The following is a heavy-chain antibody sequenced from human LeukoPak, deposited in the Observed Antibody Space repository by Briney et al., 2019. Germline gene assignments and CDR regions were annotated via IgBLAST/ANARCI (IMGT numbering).Heavy chain of an antibody. CDR1: GGSISSYY. D-gene: IGHD3-10*01. J-gene: IGHJ5*02. CDR3: ARHRHYGSGSYYTAGWFDP. CDR2: IYTSGST. V-gene: IGHV4-4*07. Sequence: SETLSFTCIVSGGSISSYYWSWIRQPAGKGLEWIGRIYTSGSTSYNPSLKSRVTMSVDTSKNQFSLKLSSVTAADTAVYYCARHRHYGSGSYYTAGWFDPWGQGTLVTVSS.